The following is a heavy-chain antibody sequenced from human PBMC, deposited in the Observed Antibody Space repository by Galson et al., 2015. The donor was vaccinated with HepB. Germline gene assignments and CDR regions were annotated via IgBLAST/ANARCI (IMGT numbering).Heavy chain of an antibody. V-gene: IGHV3-23*01. CDR1: GFTFSSYA. CDR2: ISGSGGST. D-gene: IGHD3-22*01. CDR3: AKDRSYYDSSGTPAGY. Sequence: SLRLSCAASGFTFSSYAMSWVRQAPGKGLEWVSAISGSGGSTYYADSVKGRFTISRDNSKNTLYLQMNSLRAEDTAVYYCAKDRSYYDSSGTPAGYWGQGTLVTVSS. J-gene: IGHJ4*02.